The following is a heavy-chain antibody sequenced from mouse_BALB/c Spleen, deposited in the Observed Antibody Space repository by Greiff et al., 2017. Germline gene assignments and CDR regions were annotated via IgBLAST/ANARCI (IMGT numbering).Heavy chain of an antibody. V-gene: IGHV1-80*01. CDR1: GYTFTSYW. Sequence: QVQLQQPGAELVKPGASVKLSCKASGYTFTSYWMNWVKQRPGQGLEWIGQIYPGDGDTNYNGKFKGKATLTADKSSSTAYMQLSSLTSEDSAVYFCARPDGYYAMDYWGQGTSVTVSS. CDR3: ARPDGYYAMDY. J-gene: IGHJ4*01. D-gene: IGHD2-3*01. CDR2: IYPGDGDT.